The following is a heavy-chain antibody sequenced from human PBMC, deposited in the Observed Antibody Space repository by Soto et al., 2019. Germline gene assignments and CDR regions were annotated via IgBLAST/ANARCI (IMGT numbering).Heavy chain of an antibody. CDR3: VKGGYCGGGSCYPNWFDP. Sequence: GSLRLSCSASGFTFSNYAMHWVRQAPGKGLDYVSTISNNGGSTYYADSVKGRFTISRDNSKNTLYLQMSSLRPEDTAVYYCVKGGYCGGGSCYPNWFDPWGQRTLVTVSS. J-gene: IGHJ5*02. V-gene: IGHV3-64D*06. CDR2: ISNNGGST. CDR1: GFTFSNYA. D-gene: IGHD2-15*01.